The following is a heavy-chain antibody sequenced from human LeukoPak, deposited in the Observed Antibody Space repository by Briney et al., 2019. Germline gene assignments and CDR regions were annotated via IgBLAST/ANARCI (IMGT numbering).Heavy chain of an antibody. V-gene: IGHV3-49*04. J-gene: IGHJ4*02. D-gene: IGHD2-2*01. Sequence: GGSLRLSCTASGFTFGYYAMSWVRQAPGKGLEWVGFIRSKAYGGPTEYAASVKGRFTISRDDSKCIAYLQMNSLKTEDTAVYYCTRDHGIVVVPAAAQYYFDYWGQGTLVTVSS. CDR1: GFTFGYYA. CDR2: IRSKAYGGPT. CDR3: TRDHGIVVVPAAAQYYFDY.